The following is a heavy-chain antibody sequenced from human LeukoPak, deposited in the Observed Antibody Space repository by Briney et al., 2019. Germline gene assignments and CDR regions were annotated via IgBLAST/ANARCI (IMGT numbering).Heavy chain of an antibody. D-gene: IGHD3-10*01. J-gene: IGHJ4*02. CDR1: GFTFSTYW. Sequence: PGGSLRLSCAASGFTFSTYWMHWVRQAPGKGRVWVSRIHIAGSSTDYADSVKGRFTISRDNAKNTLHLQMNSLRAEDTAVYYCARETDTSGSLHFDYWGQGTLVTVSS. CDR3: ARETDTSGSLHFDY. V-gene: IGHV3-74*01. CDR2: IHIAGSST.